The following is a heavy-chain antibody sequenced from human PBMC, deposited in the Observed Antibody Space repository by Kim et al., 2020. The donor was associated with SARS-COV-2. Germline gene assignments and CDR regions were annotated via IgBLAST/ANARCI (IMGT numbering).Heavy chain of an antibody. D-gene: IGHD6-13*01. V-gene: IGHV4-34*01. CDR1: GGSFSGYY. CDR3: ARGKLSSSWYDY. J-gene: IGHJ4*02. CDR2: INHSGST. Sequence: SETLSLTCAVYGGSFSGYYWSWIRQSPGKGLEWIGEINHSGSTNYNPSLKSRVTISVDTSKNQFSLKLSSVTAADTAVYYCARGKLSSSWYDYWGQGTLVTVSS.